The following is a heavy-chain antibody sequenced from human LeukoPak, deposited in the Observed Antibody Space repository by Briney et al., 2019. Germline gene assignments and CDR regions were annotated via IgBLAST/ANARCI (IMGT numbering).Heavy chain of an antibody. Sequence: SETLSLTCTVPGGSISGHYWSWIRQPPGKGLEWNGEINHSGSTNYNPSLKSRVTISVDTFKNQFSLKLSSVTAADTAVYYCARGYGGYGRPSYYFDYWGQGTLVTVSS. D-gene: IGHD5-12*01. CDR3: ARGYGGYGRPSYYFDY. CDR2: INHSGST. CDR1: GGSISGHY. J-gene: IGHJ4*02. V-gene: IGHV4-34*01.